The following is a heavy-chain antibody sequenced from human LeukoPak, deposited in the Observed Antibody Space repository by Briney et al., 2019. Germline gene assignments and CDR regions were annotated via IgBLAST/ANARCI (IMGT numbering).Heavy chain of an antibody. CDR2: ISGSGVST. CDR1: GFTFSNYA. V-gene: IGHV3-23*01. J-gene: IGHJ4*02. Sequence: GGSLRLSCAASGFTFSNYAMSWVRQAPGKELECVSVISGSGVSTYYAHSVKGRFTISRDNSKNTLFLQMNSLRAEDTAVYYCASRRDETLDYWGQGTLVTVSS. CDR3: ASRRDETLDY.